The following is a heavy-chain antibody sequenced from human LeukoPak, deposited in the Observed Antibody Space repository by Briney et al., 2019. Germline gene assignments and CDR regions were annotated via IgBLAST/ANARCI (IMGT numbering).Heavy chain of an antibody. CDR1: GYTFTSYY. Sequence: GASVKVSCKASGYTFTSYYMHWVRQAPGQGLEWMGIINPSGGSTSYAQKFQGRVTMTRDTSTSTVYMELSSLRSEDTAVYYCAREHSGSYPTGKYFDYWGQGTLVTVSS. D-gene: IGHD1-26*01. V-gene: IGHV1-46*01. CDR3: AREHSGSYPTGKYFDY. J-gene: IGHJ4*02. CDR2: INPSGGST.